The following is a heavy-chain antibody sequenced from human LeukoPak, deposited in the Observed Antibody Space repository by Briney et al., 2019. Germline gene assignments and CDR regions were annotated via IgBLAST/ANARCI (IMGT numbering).Heavy chain of an antibody. J-gene: IGHJ4*02. Sequence: GGSLRLSCAASGFTFSSYWMNWARQAPGKGLEWVASINHNGNVNYYVDSVKGRFTISRDNAKNSLYLQMNSLRAEDTAVYYCARVLWFGEAALDYWGQGTLVTVSS. D-gene: IGHD3-10*01. CDR1: GFTFSSYW. CDR2: INHNGNVN. CDR3: ARVLWFGEAALDY. V-gene: IGHV3-7*03.